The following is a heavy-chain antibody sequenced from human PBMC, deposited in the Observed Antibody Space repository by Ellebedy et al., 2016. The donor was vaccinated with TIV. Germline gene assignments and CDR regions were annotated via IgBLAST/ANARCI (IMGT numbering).Heavy chain of an antibody. CDR1: GASINNLF. D-gene: IGHD4-17*01. V-gene: IGHV4-59*11. CDR3: ARVYGDYEGKIYYYYGMDV. J-gene: IGHJ6*02. CDR2: GFYSGIT. Sequence: MPSETLSLTCTVSGASINNLFWSWIRQPPGKGLEWIGHGFYSGITKYNPSLKSRVTISIDTSKNQFSLKVSSVTAADTAVYYCARVYGDYEGKIYYYYGMDVWGQGTTVTVSS.